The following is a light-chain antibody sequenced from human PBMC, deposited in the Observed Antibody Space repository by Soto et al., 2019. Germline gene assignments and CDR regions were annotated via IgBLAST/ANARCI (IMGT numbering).Light chain of an antibody. V-gene: IGKV3-20*01. Sequence: EIVVTQSPGTLSLSPGERATLSCRASQSVSSSYLAWYQQKPGQAPRLLIYGASSRATGIPDRFSGSGSGTDFTLTISRLEPEDFATYYCQQSYSTPLTFGGGTKV. CDR3: QQSYSTPLT. CDR1: QSVSSSY. CDR2: GAS. J-gene: IGKJ4*01.